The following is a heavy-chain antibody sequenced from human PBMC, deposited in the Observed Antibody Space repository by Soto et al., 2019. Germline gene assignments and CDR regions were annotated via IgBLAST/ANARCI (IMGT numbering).Heavy chain of an antibody. Sequence: KPSETLSLTCTVSGGSISSYYWSWIRQPPGKGLEWIGRIYTSGSTNYNPSLKSRLTMSVDTSKNQFSLNPSSVTAADAAVYDCSRRRYCGSSSCAEDNWFDPWGQGTLVTVSS. CDR1: GGSISSYY. CDR2: IYTSGST. V-gene: IGHV4-4*07. CDR3: SRRRYCGSSSCAEDNWFDP. J-gene: IGHJ5*02. D-gene: IGHD2-2*01.